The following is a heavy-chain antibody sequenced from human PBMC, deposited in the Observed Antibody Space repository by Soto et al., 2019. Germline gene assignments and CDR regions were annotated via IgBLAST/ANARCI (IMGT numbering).Heavy chain of an antibody. CDR2: ISAYNGNT. CDR1: GYKFISHS. Sequence: ASVKVSCKSSGYKFISHSITWVRQAPGQGLEWMGRISAYNGNTNYAQKVLGRVTMTTDASTNTAYMELRSLRSDDTAVYYCARGAFCGGAPGCRDMDVWGQGTTVTVSS. D-gene: IGHD2-21*01. CDR3: ARGAFCGGAPGCRDMDV. V-gene: IGHV1-18*01. J-gene: IGHJ6*02.